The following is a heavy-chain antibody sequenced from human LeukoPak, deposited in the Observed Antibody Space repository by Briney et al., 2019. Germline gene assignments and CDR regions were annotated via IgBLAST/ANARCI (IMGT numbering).Heavy chain of an antibody. Sequence: GGSLRLSCAGSGFTFGGYGMHWFRQTPGKGLEWVAVIAYDGSGAFYADSVKGRFTISRDNSKNTMSVQMDDLRAEDTAVYYCTRYNNDHFDYWGQGTLDTVSS. D-gene: IGHD1-14*01. CDR2: IAYDGSGA. V-gene: IGHV3-33*01. J-gene: IGHJ4*02. CDR1: GFTFGGYG. CDR3: TRYNNDHFDY.